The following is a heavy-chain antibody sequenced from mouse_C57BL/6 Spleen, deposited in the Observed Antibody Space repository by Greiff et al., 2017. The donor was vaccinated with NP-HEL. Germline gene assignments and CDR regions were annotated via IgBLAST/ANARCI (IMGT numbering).Heavy chain of an antibody. J-gene: IGHJ2*01. CDR2: INSNGGST. CDR1: GFTFSSYG. CDR3: ARMARTIN. V-gene: IGHV5-6-3*01. Sequence: EVKLVESGGGLVQPGGSLKLSCAASGFTFSSYGMSWVRQTPDKRLELVATINSNGGSTYYPDSVKGRFTISRDNAKNNLYRQMSSLKSEDTAMYYCARMARTINWGQGTTLTVSS.